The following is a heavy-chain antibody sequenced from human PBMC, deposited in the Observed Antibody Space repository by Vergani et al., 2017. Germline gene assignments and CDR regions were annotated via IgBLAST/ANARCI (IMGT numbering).Heavy chain of an antibody. Sequence: QVQLVQSGAEVKKPGASVKVSCKVSGYTLTELSMHWVRQAPGQGLEWMGGIIPIFGTANYAQKFQGRVTITADESTSTAYMELSSLRSEDTAVYYCARGNPYYDILTGYPYDYWGQGTLVTVSS. J-gene: IGHJ4*02. D-gene: IGHD3-9*01. V-gene: IGHV1-69*13. CDR1: GYTLTELS. CDR2: IIPIFGTA. CDR3: ARGNPYYDILTGYPYDY.